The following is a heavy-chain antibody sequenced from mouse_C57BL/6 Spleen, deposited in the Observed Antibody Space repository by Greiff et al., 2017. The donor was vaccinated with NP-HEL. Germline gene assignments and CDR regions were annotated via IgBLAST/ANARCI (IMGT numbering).Heavy chain of an antibody. CDR2: INPSSGYT. CDR3: ASKGNYPFAY. J-gene: IGHJ3*01. D-gene: IGHD2-1*01. CDR1: GYTFTSYT. Sequence: VQLQQSGAELARPGSSVKMSCKASGYTFTSYTMHWVKQRPGQGLEWIGYINPSSGYTKYNQKFKDKATLTADKSSSTAYMQLSSLTSEDSAVYYCASKGNYPFAYWGQGTLVTVSA. V-gene: IGHV1-4*01.